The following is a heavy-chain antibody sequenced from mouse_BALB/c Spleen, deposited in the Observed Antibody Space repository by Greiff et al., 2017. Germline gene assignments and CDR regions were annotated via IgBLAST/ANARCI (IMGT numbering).Heavy chain of an antibody. V-gene: IGHV1-15*01. Sequence: QVQLKESGAELVRPGASVTLSCKASGYTFTDYEMHWVKQTPVHGLEWIGAIDPETGGTAYNQKFKGKATLTADKSSSTAYMELRSLTSEDSAVYYCTPFTTVVATGWYFDVWGAGTTVTVSS. D-gene: IGHD1-1*01. J-gene: IGHJ1*01. CDR1: GYTFTDYE. CDR3: TPFTTVVATGWYFDV. CDR2: IDPETGGT.